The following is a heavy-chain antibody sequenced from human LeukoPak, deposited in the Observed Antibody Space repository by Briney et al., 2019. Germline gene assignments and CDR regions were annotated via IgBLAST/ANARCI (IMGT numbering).Heavy chain of an antibody. J-gene: IGHJ3*02. CDR2: INPNSGGT. V-gene: IGHV1-2*02. Sequence: GASVKVSCKASGYTFTGYYMHWVRQAPGQGLEWMGWINPNSGGTNYAQKFQGRVTMTRDTSTSTVYMELSSLRSEDTAVYYCALYGDYVGDAFDIWGQGTMVTVSS. CDR3: ALYGDYVGDAFDI. CDR1: GYTFTGYY. D-gene: IGHD4-17*01.